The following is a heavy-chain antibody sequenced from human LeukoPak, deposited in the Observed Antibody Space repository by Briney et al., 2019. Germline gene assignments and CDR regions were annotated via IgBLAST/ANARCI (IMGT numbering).Heavy chain of an antibody. CDR1: GFTFSNYG. D-gene: IGHD3-10*01. CDR3: ASHYGSGSSNWLDP. J-gene: IGHJ5*02. V-gene: IGHV3-23*01. Sequence: GGSLRLPCAASGFTFSNYGMSWVRQAPGRGWEWVSATSGSGDSTYYADSVKGRFTISRDNSKNTLYLQMNSLRAEDTAVYYCASHYGSGSSNWLDPWGQGTLVTVSS. CDR2: TSGSGDST.